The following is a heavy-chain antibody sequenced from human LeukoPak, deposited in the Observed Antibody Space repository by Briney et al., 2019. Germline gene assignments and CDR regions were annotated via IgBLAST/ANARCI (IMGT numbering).Heavy chain of an antibody. V-gene: IGHV5-51*01. J-gene: IGHJ4*02. CDR2: IYHGDSES. CDR1: GYSFTSYW. CDR3: ARFLVLRDILSGYFPSYFEH. D-gene: IGHD3-9*01. Sequence: GQSLQISSKGSGYSFTSYWIGCVRQIPRQGLEWMGSIYHGDSESRYSPSLQGQVTISADKSISTAYLQCSSLKASDPGMYYCARFLVLRDILSGYFPSYFEHWGEGTLVTVST.